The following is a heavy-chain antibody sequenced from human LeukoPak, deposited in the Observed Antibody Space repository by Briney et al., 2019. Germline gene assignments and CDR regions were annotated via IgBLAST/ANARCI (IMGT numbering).Heavy chain of an antibody. CDR3: VRYFNGNGYSSLRGDY. D-gene: IGHD3-22*01. CDR1: GFTFSTYW. J-gene: IGHJ4*02. V-gene: IGHV3-7*01. Sequence: GGSLRLSCAASGFTFSTYWMMWVPQAPGKGLEWVASIMYDGSQKYYVDSVKGRFTVSRYNAKNSLFLQMNSLKAEATAVYYCVRYFNGNGYSSLRGDYWGQGTLVTVSS. CDR2: IMYDGSQK.